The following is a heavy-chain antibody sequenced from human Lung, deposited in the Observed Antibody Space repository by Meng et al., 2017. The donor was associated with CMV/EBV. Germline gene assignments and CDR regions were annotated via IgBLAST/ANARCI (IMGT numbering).Heavy chain of an antibody. V-gene: IGHV1-8*01. D-gene: IGHD2-15*01. CDR3: ARGYCSGGSCPVFDP. Sequence: GEVKKPGASRKVPCHAFGYTFTCYDINWVGQATGQGLGWMGWMNPNSGNTGYAQKFQGRVTMTRNTSISTAYMELSSLRSEDTAVYYCARGYCSGGSCPVFDPWGQGTLVTVSS. CDR2: MNPNSGNT. CDR1: GYTFTCYD. J-gene: IGHJ5*02.